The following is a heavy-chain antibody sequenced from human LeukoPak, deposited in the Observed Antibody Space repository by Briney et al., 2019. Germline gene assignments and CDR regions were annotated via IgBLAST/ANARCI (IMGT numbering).Heavy chain of an antibody. J-gene: IGHJ4*02. CDR3: ARKSASGNYPLDY. Sequence: GGSLRLSCAASGLNFGRYSMTWVRQAPGKWLEWISVMNAGSATPFSADSVKGRFIISRDNAKNTVFLQMSSLRAEDTALYYCARKSASGNYPLDYWGQGNLVTVSS. CDR1: GLNFGRYS. D-gene: IGHD3-10*01. V-gene: IGHV3-23*01. CDR2: MNAGSATP.